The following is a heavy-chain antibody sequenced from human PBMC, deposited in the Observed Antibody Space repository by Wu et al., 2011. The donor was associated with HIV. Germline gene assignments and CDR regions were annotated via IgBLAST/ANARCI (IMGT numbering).Heavy chain of an antibody. D-gene: IGHD6-6*01. CDR2: INPSGGST. V-gene: IGHV1-46*01. CDR3: ARDPHSSSSVRVFGGAFDI. CDR1: GYTFTSYY. Sequence: QVQLVQSGAEVKKPGASVKVSCKASGYTFTSYYMHWVRQAPGQGLEWMGIINPSGGSTSYAQKFQGRVTMTRDTSTSTVYMELSSLRSEDTAVYYCARDPHSSSSVRVFGGAFDIWGQGTMVTVSS. J-gene: IGHJ3*02.